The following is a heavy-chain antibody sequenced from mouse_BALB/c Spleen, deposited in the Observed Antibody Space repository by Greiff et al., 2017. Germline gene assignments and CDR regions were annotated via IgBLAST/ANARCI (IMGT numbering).Heavy chain of an antibody. Sequence: EVKVVESGGGLVQPGGSRKLSCAASGFTFSSFGMHWVRQAPEKGLEWVAYISSGSSTIYYADTVKGRFTISRDNPKNTLFLQMTSLRSEDTAMYYCARGAYYGNYEGEYAMDYWGQGTSVTVSS. CDR2: ISSGSSTI. CDR1: GFTFSSFG. V-gene: IGHV5-17*02. D-gene: IGHD2-10*01. CDR3: ARGAYYGNYEGEYAMDY. J-gene: IGHJ4*01.